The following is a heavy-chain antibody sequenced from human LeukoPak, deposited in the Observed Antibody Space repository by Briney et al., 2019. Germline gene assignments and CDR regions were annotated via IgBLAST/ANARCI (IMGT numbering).Heavy chain of an antibody. D-gene: IGHD2-8*01. V-gene: IGHV4-34*01. CDR2: INHSGST. J-gene: IGHJ5*02. CDR3: ARLRYCTNGVCP. CDR1: GGSFSGYY. Sequence: SETLSLTCAVHGGSFSGYYWSWIRQPPGKGLEWIGEINHSGSTNYNPSLKSRVTISVDTSKNQFSLKLSSVTAADTAVYYCARLRYCTNGVCPWGQGTLVTVSS.